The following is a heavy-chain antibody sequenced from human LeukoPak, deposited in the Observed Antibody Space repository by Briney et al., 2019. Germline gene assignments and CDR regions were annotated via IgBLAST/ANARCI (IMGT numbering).Heavy chain of an antibody. CDR1: GYTLTELS. D-gene: IGHD3-10*01. CDR2: FDPEDGET. V-gene: IGHV1-24*01. CDR3: ARTLSGSGISY. J-gene: IGHJ4*02. Sequence: ASVKVSCKVSGYTLTELSMHWVRQAPGKGLEWMGGFDPEDGETIYAQKFQGRVTLTRDTSTSTVYMELSSLSSEDTAIYYCARTLSGSGISYWGQGTLVIVSS.